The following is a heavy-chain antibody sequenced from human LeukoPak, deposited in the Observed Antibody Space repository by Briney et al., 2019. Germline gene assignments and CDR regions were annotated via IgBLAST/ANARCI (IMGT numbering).Heavy chain of an antibody. CDR1: GGTISSSSYY. V-gene: IGHV4-39*01. J-gene: IGHJ4*02. CDR2: IYYSGST. D-gene: IGHD4-11*01. Sequence: SETLYLTCTVSGGTISSSSYYWGWIRQPPGKGLEWIGSIYYSGSTYYNPSLKSRVTISVDTSKNPFSLKLSSVTAADTAVYYCARPMTPDANFDYWGQGTLVTVSS. CDR3: ARPMTPDANFDY.